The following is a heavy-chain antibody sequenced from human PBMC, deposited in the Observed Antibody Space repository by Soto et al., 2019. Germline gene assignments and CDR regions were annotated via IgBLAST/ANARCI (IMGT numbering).Heavy chain of an antibody. CDR1: GGSISSGDYY. V-gene: IGHV4-30-4*01. CDR3: ARWAYCGGDCYSGYYFDY. D-gene: IGHD2-21*02. CDR2: IYYSGST. Sequence: QVQLQESGPGLVKPSQTLSLTCTVSGGSISSGDYYWSWIRQPPGKGLEWIGYIYYSGSTYYNPSRKSRVTISVDTSKNQFSLKLSSVTAADTAVYYCARWAYCGGDCYSGYYFDYWGQGTLVAVSS. J-gene: IGHJ4*02.